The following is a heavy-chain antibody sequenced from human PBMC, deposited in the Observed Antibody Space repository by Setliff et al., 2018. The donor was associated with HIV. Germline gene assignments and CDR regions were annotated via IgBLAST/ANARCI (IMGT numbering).Heavy chain of an antibody. CDR3: VGGRGGFFDEPFDM. CDR2: INAAISHT. J-gene: IGHJ3*02. CDR1: GYSFSSYA. D-gene: IGHD3-16*01. Sequence: ASVKVSCKASGYSFSSYAIHWVRQAAGQSPEWLGWINAAISHTRYSPKFQDRVTLTTDKSAGTIHMEMRSLRSEDTAVYYCVGGRGGFFDEPFDMWGPGTRVTVSS. V-gene: IGHV1-3*01.